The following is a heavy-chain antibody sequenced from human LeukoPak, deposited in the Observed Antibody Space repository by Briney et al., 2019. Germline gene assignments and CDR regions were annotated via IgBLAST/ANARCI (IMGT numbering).Heavy chain of an antibody. Sequence: ASVKVSCKVSGYTLTELSMHWVRQAPGKGLEWMGGFDPEDGETIYAQKFQGRVTMTEDTSTDTAYMELSSLRSEDTAVYYCATRGPSTVVTAGGGYYFDYWGQGTLVTVSS. J-gene: IGHJ4*02. V-gene: IGHV1-24*01. D-gene: IGHD4-23*01. CDR1: GYTLTELS. CDR2: FDPEDGET. CDR3: ATRGPSTVVTAGGGYYFDY.